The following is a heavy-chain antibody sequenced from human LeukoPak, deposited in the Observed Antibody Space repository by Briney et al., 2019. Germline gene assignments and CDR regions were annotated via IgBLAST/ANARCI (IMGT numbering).Heavy chain of an antibody. D-gene: IGHD3-9*01. Sequence: ASVKVSCKASGGTFSSYAISWVRQAPGQGLEWMGGIIPIFGTANYAQKFQGRVTITADESTSTAYMELSSLRSEDTAVYYCARVKSGDDILTGYYTSLYNWFDPWGQGTLVTVSS. V-gene: IGHV1-69*01. J-gene: IGHJ5*02. CDR2: IIPIFGTA. CDR3: ARVKSGDDILTGYYTSLYNWFDP. CDR1: GGTFSSYA.